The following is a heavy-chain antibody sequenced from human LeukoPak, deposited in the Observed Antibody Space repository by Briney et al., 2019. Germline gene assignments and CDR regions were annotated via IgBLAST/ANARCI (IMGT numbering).Heavy chain of an antibody. V-gene: IGHV1-2*02. D-gene: IGHD1-26*01. CDR1: GYTFTDYY. Sequence: ASVTVSCMASGYTFTDYYMHWVRPAPGQGLEWMGWINPNSGGTNYAQKFQGRVTMTRDTSISTAYMELSRLRSDDTAVYYCARDSRSGGSDYEFDYWGQGTLVTVSS. J-gene: IGHJ4*02. CDR3: ARDSRSGGSDYEFDY. CDR2: INPNSGGT.